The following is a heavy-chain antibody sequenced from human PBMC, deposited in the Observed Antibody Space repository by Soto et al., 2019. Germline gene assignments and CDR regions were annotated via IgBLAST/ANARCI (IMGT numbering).Heavy chain of an antibody. CDR1: GGSISSSSYY. CDR2: IYYSGST. D-gene: IGHD3-10*01. Sequence: PSETLSLTCTVSGGSISSSSYYWGWIRQPPGKGLEWIGSIYYSGSTYYNPSLKSRVTISVDTSKNQFSLKLSSVTAADTAVYYCARRGYYGSGPFDYWGQGTLVTVSS. V-gene: IGHV4-39*01. CDR3: ARRGYYGSGPFDY. J-gene: IGHJ4*02.